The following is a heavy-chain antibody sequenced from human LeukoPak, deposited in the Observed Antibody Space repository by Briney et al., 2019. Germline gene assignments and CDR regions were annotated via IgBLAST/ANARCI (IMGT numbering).Heavy chain of an antibody. D-gene: IGHD3-22*01. J-gene: IGHJ3*02. Sequence: PGGSLRLSCAASGFIVSSNSMTWVRQAPGKGLEWVSVIYRSGRTYYTDSVKGRFTIFRHNSKNTLYLQMNSLRTEDTAVYYCARVDYYDNSDYYAFDIWGQGTMVTVSS. CDR3: ARVDYYDNSDYYAFDI. V-gene: IGHV3-53*04. CDR2: IYRSGRT. CDR1: GFIVSSNS.